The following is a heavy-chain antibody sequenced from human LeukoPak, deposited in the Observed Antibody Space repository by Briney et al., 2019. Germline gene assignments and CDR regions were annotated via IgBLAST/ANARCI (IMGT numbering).Heavy chain of an antibody. J-gene: IGHJ4*02. CDR3: ARDRLRGIWSGQFDY. CDR2: IKSDGSEK. D-gene: IGHD3-3*01. CDR1: GFTFSNYW. Sequence: GGSLRLSCAASGFTFSNYWMSWVRQAPGKGLEWVANIKSDGSEKYYVDSVKGRFTISRDNAENSLYLQMNSLRAEDTAVYYCARDRLRGIWSGQFDYWGQGTLVTVSS. V-gene: IGHV3-7*01.